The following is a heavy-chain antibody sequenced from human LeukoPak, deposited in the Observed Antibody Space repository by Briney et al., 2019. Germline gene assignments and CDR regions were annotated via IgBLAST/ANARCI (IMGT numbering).Heavy chain of an antibody. D-gene: IGHD2-21*02. CDR3: AREPLGCGGDCHFDY. Sequence: SVKVSCKASGGTLSSYAFSWMRQAPGQGLEWMGRIIPIYDPVDYAQRFQGRVTITADESTNTVYMELNSLTFEDTAVYYCAREPLGCGGDCHFDYWGQGTLATVSS. J-gene: IGHJ4*02. CDR1: GGTLSSYA. V-gene: IGHV1-69*13. CDR2: IIPIYDPV.